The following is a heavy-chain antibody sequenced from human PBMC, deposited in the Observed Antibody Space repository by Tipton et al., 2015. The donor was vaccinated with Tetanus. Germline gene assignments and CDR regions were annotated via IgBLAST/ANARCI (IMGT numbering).Heavy chain of an antibody. V-gene: IGHV5-51*03. CDR1: GYSFTSYW. CDR2: IYPGDSDT. D-gene: IGHD3-16*01. CDR3: ARGPEGPFMITFGGVEETRSLYYFDY. J-gene: IGHJ4*02. Sequence: QLVQSGAEVKKPGESLKISCKGSGYSFTSYWIGWVRQMPGKGLEWMGIIYPGDSDTRYSPSFQGQATISADKSISTAYLQWSSLKASDTAMYYCARGPEGPFMITFGGVEETRSLYYFDYWGQGTLVTVSS.